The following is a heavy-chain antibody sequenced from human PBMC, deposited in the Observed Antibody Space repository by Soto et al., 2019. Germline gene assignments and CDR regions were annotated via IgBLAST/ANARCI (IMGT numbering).Heavy chain of an antibody. Sequence: ILSLTCAVSGGSISSGSYSWSWIRQSPGKGLEWIGYVYHTGGTQYNPSLKSRVTISVDKSKNQFSLKLNSVTAADTAVYYCARTPYYYDSSGYFYYFDYWGQGTLVTVSS. D-gene: IGHD3-22*01. J-gene: IGHJ4*02. V-gene: IGHV4-30-2*06. CDR1: GGSISSGSYS. CDR3: ARTPYYYDSSGYFYYFDY. CDR2: VYHTGGT.